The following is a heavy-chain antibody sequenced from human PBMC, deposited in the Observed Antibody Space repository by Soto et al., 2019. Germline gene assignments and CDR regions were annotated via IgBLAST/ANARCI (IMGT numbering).Heavy chain of an antibody. Sequence: ASVKVSCKASGYTFTSRGITWVRQAPGQGLEWMGWIGTSDGKTNYAQKVQGRATMTTDTSTSTAYMELRSLRSDDTAVYYCARGESRTSRGLEVWGQGTTVTVSS. J-gene: IGHJ6*02. CDR2: IGTSDGKT. CDR1: GYTFTSRG. CDR3: ARGESRTSRGLEV. V-gene: IGHV1-18*04.